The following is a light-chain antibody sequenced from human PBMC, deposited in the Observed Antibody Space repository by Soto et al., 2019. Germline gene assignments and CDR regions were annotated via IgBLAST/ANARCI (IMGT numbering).Light chain of an antibody. CDR3: HQYGASPLT. J-gene: IGKJ2*01. V-gene: IGKV3-20*01. CDR2: GAS. CDR1: QSVSSSF. Sequence: EIVLTQSPGTLSLSPGERATLSCRASQSVSSSFLARYQQKPGQAPRLLIYGASSRATGIPDRFSGSGSGTDFTLTISRLEPEDFAVYYCHQYGASPLTVGQGTKLEIK.